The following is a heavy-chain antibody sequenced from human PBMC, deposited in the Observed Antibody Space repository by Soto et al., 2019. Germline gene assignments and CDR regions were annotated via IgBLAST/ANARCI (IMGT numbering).Heavy chain of an antibody. D-gene: IGHD2-2*03. V-gene: IGHV1-69*10. CDR3: ARGWILNRS. Sequence: SVKVSCKASGYTFTSYGISWVRQAPGQGLEWMGWISPNLGKANYAQKFQGRVTITTDKSTSTAYMELSSLRSEDTAVYYCARGWILNRSWGQGTLVTVSS. CDR2: ISPNLGKA. J-gene: IGHJ4*02. CDR1: GYTFTSYG.